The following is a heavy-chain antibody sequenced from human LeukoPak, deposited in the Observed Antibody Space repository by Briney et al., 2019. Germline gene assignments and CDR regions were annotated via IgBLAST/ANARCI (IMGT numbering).Heavy chain of an antibody. CDR2: IWYDGSNK. CDR1: GFTFSSYG. Sequence: GGSLRLSCAASGFTFSSYGMYWVRQAPGKGLEWVAVIWYDGSNKYYANSVKGRFTISRDNSKNTLYLQMNSLRAEDTAVYYCARDPYGDYSPWGQGTLVTVSS. D-gene: IGHD4-17*01. J-gene: IGHJ4*02. CDR3: ARDPYGDYSP. V-gene: IGHV3-33*01.